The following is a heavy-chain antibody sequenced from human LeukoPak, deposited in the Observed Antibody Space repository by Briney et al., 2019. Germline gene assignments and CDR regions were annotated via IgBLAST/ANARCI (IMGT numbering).Heavy chain of an antibody. CDR2: MIPIFGTA. CDR1: GGTFSSYA. CDR3: ARESGYSGYDSFDY. V-gene: IGHV1-69*06. D-gene: IGHD5-12*01. J-gene: IGHJ4*02. Sequence: GASVKVSCKASGGTFSSYAISWVRQAPGQGLEWMGGMIPIFGTANYAQKFQGRVTITADKSTSTAYMELSSLRSEDTAVYYCARESGYSGYDSFDYWGPGTLVTVSS.